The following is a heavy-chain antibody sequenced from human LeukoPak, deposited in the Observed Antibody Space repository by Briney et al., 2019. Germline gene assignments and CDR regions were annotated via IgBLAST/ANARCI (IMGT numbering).Heavy chain of an antibody. V-gene: IGHV3-21*01. CDR1: GFTFSSYS. CDR2: ISSSGSYI. J-gene: IGHJ4*02. CDR3: ARGYYGNPSQVYYFDY. D-gene: IGHD4-11*01. Sequence: GGSLRLSCAASGFTFSSYSMNWVRQAPGKGLEWVSSISSSGSYIYYADSVKGRFTISRDNAKNSLYLQMNSLRAEDTAVYYCARGYYGNPSQVYYFDYWGQGTLVTVSS.